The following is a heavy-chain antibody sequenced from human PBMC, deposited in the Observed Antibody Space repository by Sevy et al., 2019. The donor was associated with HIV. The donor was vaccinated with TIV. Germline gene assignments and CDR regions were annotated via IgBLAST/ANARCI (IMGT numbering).Heavy chain of an antibody. CDR2: LSFVCGKI. Sequence: GGSLRLSCAASGFDFSIYSMSWVRQAPGKGLEWVSTLSFVCGKINYADSVKGRFTISRDNSKSSVYLQMNNMRVEDTAVYYCAREGGTKPHDYWGQGPLVSVSS. V-gene: IGHV3-23*01. CDR1: GFDFSIYS. J-gene: IGHJ4*02. D-gene: IGHD1-26*01. CDR3: AREGGTKPHDY.